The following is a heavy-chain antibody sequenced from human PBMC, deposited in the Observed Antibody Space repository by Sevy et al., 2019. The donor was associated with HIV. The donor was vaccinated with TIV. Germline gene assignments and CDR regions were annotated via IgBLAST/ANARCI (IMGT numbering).Heavy chain of an antibody. D-gene: IGHD6-13*01. CDR3: VKAPYSTSSPGWFDP. CDR1: GFTFSSYS. CDR2: ISSGSSYI. Sequence: GGSLRLSCAASGFTFSSYSMNWVRQAPGKGLEWVSSISSGSSYIYYADSVKGRFTISRDNAKNSLYLQMNSLRTEDTAFYYCVKAPYSTSSPGWFDPWGQGTLVTVSS. V-gene: IGHV3-21*03. J-gene: IGHJ5*02.